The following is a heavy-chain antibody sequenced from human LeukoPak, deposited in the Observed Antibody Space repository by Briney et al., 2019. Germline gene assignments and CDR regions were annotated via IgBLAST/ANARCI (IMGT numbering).Heavy chain of an antibody. Sequence: GGSLRLSCTASGFTLRNYWMHWVGQVPGKRLVWVSRISGDGSVTNYADSVQGRFTISRDNAKNILYLQINNLRSEDTAVYYCARYSSSSGGASYYLDYWGHGTLITVSS. D-gene: IGHD6-6*01. CDR3: ARYSSSSGGASYYLDY. V-gene: IGHV3-74*01. CDR2: ISGDGSVT. CDR1: GFTLRNYW. J-gene: IGHJ4*01.